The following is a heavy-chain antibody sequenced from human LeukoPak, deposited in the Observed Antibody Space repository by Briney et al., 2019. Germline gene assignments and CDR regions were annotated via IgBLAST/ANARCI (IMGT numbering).Heavy chain of an antibody. CDR1: GFTFRSYS. D-gene: IGHD6-6*01. CDR3: AKDSYSSSSTWFDP. J-gene: IGHJ5*02. Sequence: GGSLRLSCAASGFTFRSYSMNWVREAPGKRLEWVSAISGSGGSTYYADSVKGRFTISRDNSKNTLYLQMNSLIAEDTAVYYCAKDSYSSSSTWFDPWGQGTLVTVSS. CDR2: ISGSGGST. V-gene: IGHV3-23*01.